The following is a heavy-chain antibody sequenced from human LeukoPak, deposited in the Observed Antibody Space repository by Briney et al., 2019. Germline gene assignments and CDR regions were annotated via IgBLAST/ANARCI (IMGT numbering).Heavy chain of an antibody. Sequence: ASVKVSCKASGYTFTSYDINWVRQATGQGLEWMGWMNPNSGSTGYAQKFQGRVTMTRNTSISTAYMELSSLRSEDTAVYYCARADRSRRPLLEWSTPRGYYFDYWGQGTLVTVSS. CDR1: GYTFTSYD. J-gene: IGHJ4*02. CDR3: ARADRSRRPLLEWSTPRGYYFDY. CDR2: MNPNSGST. V-gene: IGHV1-8*01. D-gene: IGHD3-3*01.